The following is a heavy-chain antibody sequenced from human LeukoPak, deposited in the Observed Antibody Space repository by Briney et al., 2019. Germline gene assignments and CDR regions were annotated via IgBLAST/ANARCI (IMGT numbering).Heavy chain of an antibody. CDR1: GGSISSGGYY. Sequence: NSSETLSLTCTVSGGSISSGGYYWSWIRQPPGKGLEWIGYIYHSGSTYYNPSLKSRVTISVDRSKNQFSLKLSSVTAADTAVYYCARCVGGVFREGGDFDPWGQGTLVTVSS. D-gene: IGHD3-10*01. CDR3: ARCVGGVFREGGDFDP. V-gene: IGHV4-30-2*01. J-gene: IGHJ5*02. CDR2: IYHSGST.